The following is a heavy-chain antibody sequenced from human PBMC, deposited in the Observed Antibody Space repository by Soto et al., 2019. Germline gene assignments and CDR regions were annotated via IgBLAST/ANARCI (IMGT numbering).Heavy chain of an antibody. D-gene: IGHD3-10*01. J-gene: IGHJ4*02. CDR2: IYPGDSDA. CDR1: GCTFSKYW. Sequence: GESLKISCKGSGCTFSKYWIGWVRQTPGKGLEWMGMIYPGDSDARYSPSFEGQVTFSVDKPINTAYLHWNSVKASDTAMYYGARQGGEYNTMSDYWGQGTLVTLSS. CDR3: ARQGGEYNTMSDY. V-gene: IGHV5-51*01.